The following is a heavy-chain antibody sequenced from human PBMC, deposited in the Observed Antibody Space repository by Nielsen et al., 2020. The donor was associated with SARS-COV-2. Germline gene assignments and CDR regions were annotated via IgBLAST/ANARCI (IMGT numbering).Heavy chain of an antibody. J-gene: IGHJ6*02. CDR2: IGTAGDT. Sequence: GGSLRLSCAASGFTFSSYDMHWVRQATGKGLEWVSAIGTAGDTYYPGSVKGRFTISRENAKNSLYPQMNSLRAGDTAVYYCARGGSSGWYLDYYYGMDVWGQGTTVTVSS. CDR1: GFTFSSYD. V-gene: IGHV3-13*01. D-gene: IGHD6-19*01. CDR3: ARGGSSGWYLDYYYGMDV.